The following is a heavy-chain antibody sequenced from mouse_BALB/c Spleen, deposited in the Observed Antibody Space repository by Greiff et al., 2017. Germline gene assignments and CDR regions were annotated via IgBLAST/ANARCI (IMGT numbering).Heavy chain of an antibody. V-gene: IGHV1S56*01. D-gene: IGHD1-2*01. CDR1: GYTFTSYY. Sequence: QVQLQQSGPELVKPGASVRISCKASGYTFTSYYIHWVKQRPGQGLEWIGWIYPGNVNTKYNEKFKGKATLTADKSSSTAYMQLSSLTSEDSAVYFCARVDYGYLMDYWGQGTSVTVSS. CDR3: ARVDYGYLMDY. J-gene: IGHJ4*01. CDR2: IYPGNVNT.